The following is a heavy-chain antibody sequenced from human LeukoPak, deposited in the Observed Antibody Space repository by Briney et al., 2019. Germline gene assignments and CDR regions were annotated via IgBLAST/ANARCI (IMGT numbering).Heavy chain of an antibody. CDR1: GGSISSGSYY. Sequence: SQTLSLTCTVSGGSISSGSYYWSWIRQPAGKGLEWIGRIYTSGSTNYNPSLKSRVTISVDTSKNQFSLKLSSVTAADTAVYYCARTGGSFYFYYYMDVWGNGTTVTVSS. V-gene: IGHV4-61*02. J-gene: IGHJ6*03. CDR3: ARTGGSFYFYYYMDV. D-gene: IGHD1-26*01. CDR2: IYTSGST.